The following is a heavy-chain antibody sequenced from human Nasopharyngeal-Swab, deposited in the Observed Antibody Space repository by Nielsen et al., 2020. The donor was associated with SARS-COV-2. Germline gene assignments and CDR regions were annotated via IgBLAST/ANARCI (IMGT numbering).Heavy chain of an antibody. CDR1: GFIFSASA. J-gene: IGHJ4*02. CDR3: TTDFYFDY. Sequence: GESLKISCAASGFIFSASAIHWVRQASGKGLEWVGRIGDKDHNYAATYGASVQGRFTISRDDSKNTAFLQMDSLKTEDTALYYCTTDFYFDYWGQGTLVTVSS. V-gene: IGHV3-73*01. CDR2: IGDKDHNYAA.